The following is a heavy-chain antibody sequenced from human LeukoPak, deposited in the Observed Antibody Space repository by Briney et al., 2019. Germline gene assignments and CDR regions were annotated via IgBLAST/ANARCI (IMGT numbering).Heavy chain of an antibody. CDR1: GGSISSYY. CDR2: IYTSGST. CDR3: AREYSSSWSGLIYYYGMDV. Sequence: RPSETLSLTCTVSGGSISSYYWSWIRQPAGKGLEWIGRIYTSGSTNYNPSLKSRVTMSVDTSKNQFSLKLSSVTAADTAVYYCAREYSSSWSGLIYYYGMDVWGQGTTVTVSS. V-gene: IGHV4-4*07. D-gene: IGHD6-13*01. J-gene: IGHJ6*02.